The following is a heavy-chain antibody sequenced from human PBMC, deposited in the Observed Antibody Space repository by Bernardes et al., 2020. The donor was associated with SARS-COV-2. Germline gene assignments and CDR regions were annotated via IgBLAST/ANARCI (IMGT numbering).Heavy chain of an antibody. CDR1: GYTFTSYD. CDR3: ARGPSSRPPRRSHLGRLLHSNTQPCPRLSDCSSADTGCSWRCL. V-gene: IGHV1-8*01. Sequence: ASVKVSCKASGYTFTSYDINWVRQATGQGLEWMGWMNPNSGNTGYAQKFQGRVTMTRNTSISTAYMELSSLRSEDTAVYYCARGPSSRPPRRSHLGRLLHSNTQPCPRLSDCSSADTGCSWRCLW. CDR2: MNPNSGNT. D-gene: IGHD4-4*01. J-gene: IGHJ2*01.